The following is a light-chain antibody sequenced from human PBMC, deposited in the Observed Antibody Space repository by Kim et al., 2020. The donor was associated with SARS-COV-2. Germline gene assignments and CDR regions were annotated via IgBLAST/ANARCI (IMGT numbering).Light chain of an antibody. J-gene: IGLJ3*02. CDR1: KLGDKY. Sequence: SYELTQPPSVSVSPGQTASITCSGDKLGDKYACWYQQKPGQSPVLVIYQDSKRPSGIPEQFSGSNSGNTATLTISGTQAMDEADYYCQAWDSTTDRVFGGGTQLTVL. CDR2: QDS. V-gene: IGLV3-1*01. CDR3: QAWDSTTDRV.